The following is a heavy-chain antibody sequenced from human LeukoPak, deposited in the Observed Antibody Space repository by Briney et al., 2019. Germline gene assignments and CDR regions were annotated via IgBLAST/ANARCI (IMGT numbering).Heavy chain of an antibody. CDR2: IYYSGST. D-gene: IGHD3-22*01. Sequence: SETLSLTCTVSGGSISSSSYYWGWIRQPPGKGLEWIGSIYYSGSTYYNPSLKSRVTISVDTSKNQFSLKLSSVTAADTAVYYCARHSDSSGYYFDYWGQGTRVTVSS. CDR1: GGSISSSSYY. J-gene: IGHJ4*02. CDR3: ARHSDSSGYYFDY. V-gene: IGHV4-39*01.